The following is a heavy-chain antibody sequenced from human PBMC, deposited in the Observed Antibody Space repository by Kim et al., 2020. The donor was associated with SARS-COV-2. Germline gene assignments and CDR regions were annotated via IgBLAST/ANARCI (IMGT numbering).Heavy chain of an antibody. CDR3: ARRGY. V-gene: IGHV3-30*04. D-gene: IGHD3-16*01. CDR1: GFTVSSYA. J-gene: IGHJ4*02. CDR2: ISYDGSKK. Sequence: GGSLRLSCAASGFTVSSYAMHWVRQAPGKGLEWVAVISYDGSKKYYVDPVKGRFTISRDNSKNTLYLQMNSLRAEDTAVYYCARRGYWGQGTLVTVAS.